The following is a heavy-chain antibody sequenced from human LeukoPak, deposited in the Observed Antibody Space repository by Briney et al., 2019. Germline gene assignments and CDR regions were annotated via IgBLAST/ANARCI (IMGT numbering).Heavy chain of an antibody. CDR2: IYYSGST. Sequence: SETLSLTCTVSGGSVSSGSYYWSWIRQPPGKGLEWIGYIYYSGSTNYNPSLKSRVTISVDTSKSQFSLKLSSVTAADTAVYYCARAVVPAASYFDYWGQGTLVTVSS. V-gene: IGHV4-61*01. J-gene: IGHJ4*02. CDR3: ARAVVPAASYFDY. D-gene: IGHD2-2*01. CDR1: GGSVSSGSYY.